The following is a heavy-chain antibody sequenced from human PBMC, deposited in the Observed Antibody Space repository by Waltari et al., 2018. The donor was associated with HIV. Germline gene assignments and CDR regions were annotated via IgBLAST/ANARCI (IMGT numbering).Heavy chain of an antibody. CDR3: AKAVMETAVSSPVDC. J-gene: IGHJ4*02. CDR2: MSASGGTT. Sequence: EVQLVEFGGGLVQPGGSLRLSCTAPVFTFNNFAMAWVRQAPGKGLEWVSVMSASGGTTYYADSVKGRFTVSRDNFKNTVYLQMNSLRAGDTAIYYCAKAVMETAVSSPVDCWGQGALVTVSS. V-gene: IGHV3-23*04. CDR1: VFTFNNFA. D-gene: IGHD5-18*01.